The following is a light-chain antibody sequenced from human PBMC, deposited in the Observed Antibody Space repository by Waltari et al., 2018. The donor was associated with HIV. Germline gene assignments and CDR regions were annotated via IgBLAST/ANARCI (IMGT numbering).Light chain of an antibody. V-gene: IGKV3-20*01. CDR2: GAS. J-gene: IGKJ4*01. Sequence: EIVLTQSPGTLSLSPGERATLSCRASQSISSSDLAWYQQKPGQAPRLLIYGASSGATGIPDRFSGSGSGTDFTLTISRLEPEDFAVYDCQQYGNAPLTFGGGTKVEIK. CDR1: QSISSSD. CDR3: QQYGNAPLT.